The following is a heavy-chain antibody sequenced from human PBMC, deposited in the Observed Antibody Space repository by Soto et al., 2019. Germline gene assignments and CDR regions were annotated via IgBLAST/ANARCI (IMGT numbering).Heavy chain of an antibody. CDR3: ARGEDSSGWYWGLNYYYYGMDV. CDR2: MNPNSGNT. V-gene: IGHV1-8*01. Sequence: ASVKVSCKASGYTFTSYDINWVRQATGQGLEWMGWMNPNSGNTGYAQKFQGRVTMTRNTSISTAYMELSSLRSEDTAVYYCARGEDSSGWYWGLNYYYYGMDVWCQGTTVTVSS. D-gene: IGHD6-19*01. J-gene: IGHJ6*02. CDR1: GYTFTSYD.